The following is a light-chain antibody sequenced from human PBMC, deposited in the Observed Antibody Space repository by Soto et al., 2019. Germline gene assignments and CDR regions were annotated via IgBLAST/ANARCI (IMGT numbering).Light chain of an antibody. J-gene: IGKJ1*01. CDR1: QSISTW. CDR3: QQYYTYSWT. V-gene: IGKV1-5*01. CDR2: DAS. Sequence: DIQMTQSPSTLSASVGDRVTITCRASQSISTWLAWYQQKPGKAPKLLIYDASSLESGVPSRFSGSGSGTEFTLTISSLQPDDFATYYCQQYYTYSWTFGQETKVEF.